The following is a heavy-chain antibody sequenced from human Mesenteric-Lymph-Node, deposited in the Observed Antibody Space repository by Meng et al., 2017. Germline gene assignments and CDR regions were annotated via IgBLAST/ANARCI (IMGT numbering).Heavy chain of an antibody. J-gene: IGHJ4*02. CDR2: ISAYNGNT. Sequence: ASVKVSCKASGYTFTSYGISWVRQAPGQGLEWMGWISAYNGNTNYAQKLQGRVTMTTDTSTSTAYMELRSLRSDDTAVYYCAAGALGYSSSWYIFGGDYWGQGTLVTVSS. CDR1: GYTFTSYG. CDR3: AAGALGYSSSWYIFGGDY. D-gene: IGHD6-13*01. V-gene: IGHV1-18*01.